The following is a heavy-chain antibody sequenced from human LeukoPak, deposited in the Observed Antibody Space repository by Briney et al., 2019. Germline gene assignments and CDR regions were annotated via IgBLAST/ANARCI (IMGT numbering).Heavy chain of an antibody. CDR3: ARDLGHYDYVWGSYRPTYYFDC. J-gene: IGHJ4*02. CDR2: INAGNGNT. CDR1: GYTFTSYA. V-gene: IGHV1-3*03. D-gene: IGHD3-16*02. Sequence: ASVKVSCKASGYTFTSYAMHWVRQAPGQRLEWMGWINAGNGNTKYSQEFQGRVTITRDTSASTAYMELSSLRSEDMAVYYCARDLGHYDYVWGSYRPTYYFDCWGQGTLVTVSS.